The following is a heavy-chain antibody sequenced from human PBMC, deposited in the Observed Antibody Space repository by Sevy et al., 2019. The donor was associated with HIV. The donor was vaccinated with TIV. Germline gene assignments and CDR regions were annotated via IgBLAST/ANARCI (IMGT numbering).Heavy chain of an antibody. Sequence: GESLKISCAASGFTFGSYAMHWVRQAPGKGLEWVAVISYDGSNKYYADSVKGRFTISRDNSKNTLYLQMNSLRAEDTAVYYCAKDAYSSGDGYFDYWGQGTLVTVSS. CDR2: ISYDGSNK. D-gene: IGHD6-19*01. J-gene: IGHJ4*02. CDR1: GFTFGSYA. V-gene: IGHV3-30*04. CDR3: AKDAYSSGDGYFDY.